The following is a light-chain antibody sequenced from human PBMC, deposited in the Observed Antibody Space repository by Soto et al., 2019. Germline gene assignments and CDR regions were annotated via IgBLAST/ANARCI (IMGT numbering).Light chain of an antibody. CDR1: QNVDKNY. CDR3: HKHTQSPGT. Sequence: EIVLTQSPGTLSLSKGQRASLSCRASQNVDKNYFAWYQQRPGQAPRVLIHHTSRRVSGIPDRFSGAGSGTDFTPTISRLEPEDFAVYFCHKHTQSPGTFGQGNRVEIK. J-gene: IGKJ1*01. V-gene: IGKV3-20*01. CDR2: HTS.